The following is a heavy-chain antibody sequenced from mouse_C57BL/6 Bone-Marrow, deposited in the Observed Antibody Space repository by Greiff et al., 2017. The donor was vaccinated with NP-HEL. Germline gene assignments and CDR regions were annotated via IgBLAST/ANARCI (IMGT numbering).Heavy chain of an antibody. D-gene: IGHD1-1*01. CDR1: GYTFTSYG. J-gene: IGHJ2*01. CDR2: IYPGGGST. CDR3: ARSRGYITTVDY. Sequence: QVQLQQPGAELVKPGASVKMSCKASGYTFTSYGITWVKQRPGQGLEGIGDIYPGGGSTNYNEKFKSKATRTVDTSSRTASMQLISLTSEDSAVYYCARSRGYITTVDYWGQGTTLTVSS. V-gene: IGHV1-55*01.